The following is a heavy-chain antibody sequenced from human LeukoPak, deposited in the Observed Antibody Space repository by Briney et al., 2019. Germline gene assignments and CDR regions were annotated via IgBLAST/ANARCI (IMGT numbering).Heavy chain of an antibody. CDR3: ARDREVYCSGGSCSDFDY. V-gene: IGHV3-30*03. CDR2: ISYDGSNK. Sequence: QPGRSLRLSCTASGFTFSSYGMYWVRQAPGKGLEWVAGISYDGSNKYYADSVKGRFTISRDNSKNTLYLQMNSLRAEDTAVYYCARDREVYCSGGSCSDFDYWGQGTLVTVSS. J-gene: IGHJ4*02. CDR1: GFTFSSYG. D-gene: IGHD2-15*01.